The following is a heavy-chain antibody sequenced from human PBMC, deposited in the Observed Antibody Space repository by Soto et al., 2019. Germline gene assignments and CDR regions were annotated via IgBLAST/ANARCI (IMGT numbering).Heavy chain of an antibody. D-gene: IGHD3-3*01. CDR2: ISSSGSTI. CDR1: GFTFSDYY. J-gene: IGHJ6*02. V-gene: IGHV3-11*01. CDR3: AREIQGYYDFWSGYHYYYYGMDV. Sequence: GGSLRLSCAAPGFTFSDYYMSWIRQAPGKGLEWVSYISSSGSTIYYADSVKGRFTISRDNAKNSLYLQMNSLRAEDTAVYYCAREIQGYYDFWSGYHYYYYGMDVWGQGTTVTV.